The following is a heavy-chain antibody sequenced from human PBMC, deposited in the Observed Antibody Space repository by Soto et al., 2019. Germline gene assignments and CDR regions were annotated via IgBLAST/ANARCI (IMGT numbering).Heavy chain of an antibody. CDR3: ASRSRCGGDCYPPYNWFDP. V-gene: IGHV4-30-4*01. CDR1: GGFISSGDYY. J-gene: IGHJ5*02. Sequence: PSETLSLTCAVSGGFISSGDYYWIWIRQPPGKGLEWIGYIYYSGSTYYNPSLKSRVTISVDTSKNQFSLKLSSVTAADTAVYYCASRSRCGGDCYPPYNWFDPWGQGTLVTVSS. D-gene: IGHD2-21*02. CDR2: IYYSGST.